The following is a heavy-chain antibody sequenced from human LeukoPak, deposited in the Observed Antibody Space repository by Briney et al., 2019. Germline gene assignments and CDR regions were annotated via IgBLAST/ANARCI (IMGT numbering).Heavy chain of an antibody. D-gene: IGHD2-21*02. Sequence: ASETLSLTCTVSGGSISDYYWNWLRQSPGKGLEWIGYIYYSGNTNYNPSLESRVIISVDTSKNQFSLKVSSVTAADTAVYYCARGYCGGDCLPWDNWFDPWGQGTLVTVSS. CDR2: IYYSGNT. CDR3: ARGYCGGDCLPWDNWFDP. J-gene: IGHJ5*02. CDR1: GGSISDYY. V-gene: IGHV4-59*01.